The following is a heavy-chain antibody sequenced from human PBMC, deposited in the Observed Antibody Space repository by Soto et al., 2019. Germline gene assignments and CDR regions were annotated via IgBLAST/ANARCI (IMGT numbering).Heavy chain of an antibody. Sequence: GGSLRLSCAASGFTFSSYAMHWVRQAPGKGLEWVAVISYDGSNKYYADSVKGRFTISRDNSKNTLYLQMNSLRAEDTAVYYCARQQLVPLYYYGMDVWGQGTTVTVSS. CDR2: ISYDGSNK. J-gene: IGHJ6*02. V-gene: IGHV3-30-3*01. CDR1: GFTFSSYA. CDR3: ARQQLVPLYYYGMDV. D-gene: IGHD6-6*01.